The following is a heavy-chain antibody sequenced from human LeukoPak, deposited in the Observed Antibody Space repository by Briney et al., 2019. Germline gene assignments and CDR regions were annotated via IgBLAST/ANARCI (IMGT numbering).Heavy chain of an antibody. V-gene: IGHV4-30-2*01. D-gene: IGHD3-22*01. CDR2: IYHSGST. CDR3: ARGQRSYYDSSGYYGY. J-gene: IGHJ4*02. Sequence: SETLSLTCAVSGGSISSGGYSWSWIRQPPGKGLEWIGYIYHSGSTYYNPSLKSRVTISVDRSKNQFSLKLSSVTAADTAVYYCARGQRSYYDSSGYYGYWGQGTLVTVSS. CDR1: GGSISSGGYS.